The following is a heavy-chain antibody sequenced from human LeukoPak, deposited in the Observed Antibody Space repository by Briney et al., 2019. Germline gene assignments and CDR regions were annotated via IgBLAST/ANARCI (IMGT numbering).Heavy chain of an antibody. CDR1: GFTFNSYA. CDR2: IKSKTDGGTT. V-gene: IGHV3-15*07. J-gene: IGHJ4*02. CDR3: TTDEQWLVRGLYYFDY. D-gene: IGHD6-19*01. Sequence: PGGSLRLSCAVSGFTFNSYAMNWVRQAPGKGLEWVGRIKSKTDGGTTDYAAPVKGRFTISRDDSKNTLYLQMNSLKTEDTAVYYCTTDEQWLVRGLYYFDYWGQGTLVTVSS.